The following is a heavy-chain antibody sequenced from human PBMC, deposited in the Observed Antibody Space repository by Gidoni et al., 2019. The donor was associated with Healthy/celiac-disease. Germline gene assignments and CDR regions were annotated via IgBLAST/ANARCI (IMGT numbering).Heavy chain of an antibody. D-gene: IGHD1-26*01. CDR3: AREGGELLLFADAFDI. J-gene: IGHJ3*02. CDR1: GGSISSGSYY. CDR2: IYTSGGT. V-gene: IGHV4-61*02. Sequence: QVQLQESGPGLVKPSQTMSLTCTVSGGSISSGSYYWSWIRQPAGKGLEWIGRIYTSGGTNYNPSLKSRVTISVDTSKNQFSLKLSSVTAADTAVYYCAREGGELLLFADAFDIWGQGTMVTVSS.